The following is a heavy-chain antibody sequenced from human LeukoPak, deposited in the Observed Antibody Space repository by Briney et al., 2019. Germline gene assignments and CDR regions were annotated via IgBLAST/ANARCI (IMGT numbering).Heavy chain of an antibody. Sequence: GGSLRLSCAASGFTFSSCGMHWVRQAPGKGLEWVSSISSSSSYIYYADSVKGRFTISRDNAKNSLYLQMNSLRAEDTAVYYCVETEGGPHNWFDPWGQGTLVTVSS. J-gene: IGHJ5*02. CDR2: ISSSSSYI. V-gene: IGHV3-21*01. CDR3: VETEGGPHNWFDP. D-gene: IGHD3-16*01. CDR1: GFTFSSCG.